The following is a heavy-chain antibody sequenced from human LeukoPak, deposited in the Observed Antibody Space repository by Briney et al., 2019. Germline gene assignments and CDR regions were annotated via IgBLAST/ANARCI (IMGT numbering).Heavy chain of an antibody. V-gene: IGHV1-46*01. CDR3: ARASPTFEY. CDR2: INPSAAGT. J-gene: IGHJ4*02. CDR1: GYIFTSYY. Sequence: ASVKVSCKASGYIFTSYYMHWVRQAPGQGLEWMGIINPSAAGTSYAQKFQGRVTMTRDTSTSTVYMELSSLRSEDTAVYYCARASPTFEYWGQGTLVTVSS.